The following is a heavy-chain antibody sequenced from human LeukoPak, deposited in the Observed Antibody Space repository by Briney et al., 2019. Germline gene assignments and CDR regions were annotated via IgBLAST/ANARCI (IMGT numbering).Heavy chain of an antibody. V-gene: IGHV3-30*18. Sequence: PGGSLRLSCAASGFFFSNSGMHWVRQAPGKRLEWVAILPYDGNNEYYADSVKGRFTASRDNSENTLYLQMNGLRSEDTAVYYCAKDGLYCTGGSCYNLLNSWGQGTLVIVSS. CDR3: AKDGLYCTGGSCYNLLNS. D-gene: IGHD2-15*01. CDR2: LPYDGNNE. CDR1: GFFFSNSG. J-gene: IGHJ4*02.